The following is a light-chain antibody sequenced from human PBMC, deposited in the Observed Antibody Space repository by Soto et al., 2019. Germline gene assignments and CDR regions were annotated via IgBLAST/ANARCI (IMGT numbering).Light chain of an antibody. CDR1: QSVSSY. V-gene: IGKV3-11*01. Sequence: IVLSISAATLSLYTRERAAHSSRASQSVSSYLLWYQQKPGQAPRLLIYDASSRATGIPARFSGSGSGTDFTLTLTILEAEDFAVYCCQQRSSLPFTFGGGTKVDIK. CDR2: DAS. J-gene: IGKJ4*01. CDR3: QQRSSLPFT.